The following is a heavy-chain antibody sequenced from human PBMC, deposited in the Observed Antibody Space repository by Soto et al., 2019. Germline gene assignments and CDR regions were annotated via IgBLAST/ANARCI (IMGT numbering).Heavy chain of an antibody. J-gene: IGHJ4*02. Sequence: NPSETLSLTCTVSGGSISSGGYYWSWIRQHPGKGLEWIGYIYYSGSTYYNPSLKSRVTISVDTSKNQFSLKLSSVTAADTAVYYCARDVPPGVSYYDSSEDKTDYWGQGTLVTVSS. V-gene: IGHV4-31*03. CDR1: GGSISSGGYY. D-gene: IGHD3-22*01. CDR3: ARDVPPGVSYYDSSEDKTDY. CDR2: IYYSGST.